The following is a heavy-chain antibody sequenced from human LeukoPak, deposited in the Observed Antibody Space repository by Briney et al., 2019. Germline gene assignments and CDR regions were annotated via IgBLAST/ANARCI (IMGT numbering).Heavy chain of an antibody. J-gene: IGHJ4*02. Sequence: SETLSLTCTVSGGSISSSSYYWGWIRQPPGKGLEWIGSIYYSGSTYYNPSLKSRVTISVDTSKNQFSLKLSSVTAADTAVYYCARGVRIAAAGTGVDYWGQGTLVTVSS. V-gene: IGHV4-39*07. CDR3: ARGVRIAAAGTGVDY. D-gene: IGHD6-13*01. CDR2: IYYSGST. CDR1: GGSISSSSYY.